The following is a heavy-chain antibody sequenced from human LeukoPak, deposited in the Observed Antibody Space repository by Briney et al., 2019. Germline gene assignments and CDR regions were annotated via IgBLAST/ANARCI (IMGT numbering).Heavy chain of an antibody. Sequence: ETLSLTCAVYGGSFSGYYWSWIRQPPGKGLEWIGEINHSGSTNYNPSLKSRVTISVDTSKNQFSLKLSSVTAADTAVYYCARRYHSSGWYNWFDPWGQGTLVTVSS. V-gene: IGHV4-34*01. CDR1: GGSFSGYY. CDR3: ARRYHSSGWYNWFDP. J-gene: IGHJ5*02. CDR2: INHSGST. D-gene: IGHD6-19*01.